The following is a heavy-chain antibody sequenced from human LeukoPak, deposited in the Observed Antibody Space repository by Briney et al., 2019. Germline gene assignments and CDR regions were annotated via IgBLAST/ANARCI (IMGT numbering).Heavy chain of an antibody. CDR1: GFTFSSYS. Sequence: GGSLRLSCAASGFTFSSYSMNWVRQAPGKGVEWVSYISSSSSTIYYADSVKGRFTISRDSAKNSLYLQMNSLRAEDTAVYYCAKDLAWGTMVRGALGYFQHWGQGTLVTVSS. CDR3: AKDLAWGTMVRGALGYFQH. V-gene: IGHV3-48*04. CDR2: ISSSSSTI. D-gene: IGHD3-10*01. J-gene: IGHJ1*01.